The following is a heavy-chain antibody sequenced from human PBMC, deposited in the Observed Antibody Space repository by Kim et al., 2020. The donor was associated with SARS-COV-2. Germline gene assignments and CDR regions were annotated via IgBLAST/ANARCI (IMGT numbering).Heavy chain of an antibody. CDR3: TTVVVVAATDAFDI. CDR2: IKSKTDGGTT. V-gene: IGHV3-15*01. J-gene: IGHJ3*02. Sequence: GGSLRLSCAASGFTFSNAWMSWVRQAPGKGLEWVGRIKSKTDGGTTDYAAPVKGRFTISRDDSKNTLYLQMNSLKTEDTAVYYCTTVVVVAATDAFDIWGQGTMVTVSS. D-gene: IGHD2-15*01. CDR1: GFTFSNAW.